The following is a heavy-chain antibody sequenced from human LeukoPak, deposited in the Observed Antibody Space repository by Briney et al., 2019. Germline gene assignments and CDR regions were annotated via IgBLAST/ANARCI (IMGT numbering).Heavy chain of an antibody. J-gene: IGHJ5*02. CDR1: GFTFSNYA. CDR3: ARDVRFDP. D-gene: IGHD3-10*02. Sequence: GGSLRLSCAASGFTFSNYAMSWVRQAPGKGLEWVSTISGPGSSTYSADSVKGRFTISRDNSKNTLYLQMHSLRAEDTAVYYCARDVRFDPWGQGTLVTVSS. V-gene: IGHV3-23*01. CDR2: ISGPGSST.